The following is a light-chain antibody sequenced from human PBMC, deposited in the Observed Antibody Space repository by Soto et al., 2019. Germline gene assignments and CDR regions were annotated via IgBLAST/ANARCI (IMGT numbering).Light chain of an antibody. V-gene: IGKV3-20*01. CDR2: GAS. CDR1: QSVSSSY. Sequence: EIVLTQSPGTLSLSPGERATLSCRASQSVSSSYLVWYQQKPGQAPRLLMYGASSRATGIPDRFSGSGSGTDFTLSISRLEPEDFAVYYCQQYGSSPWTFGQGTKVEI. CDR3: QQYGSSPWT. J-gene: IGKJ1*01.